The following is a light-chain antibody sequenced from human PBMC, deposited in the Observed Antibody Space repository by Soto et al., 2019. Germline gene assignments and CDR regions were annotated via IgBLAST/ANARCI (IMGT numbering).Light chain of an antibody. Sequence: QSVLTQPPSVSGAPGQRVTISCTGSSSYIGAGSDVHWYQQLPGTAPKLLIYGNSNRPSGVPDRFSGSRSGTSASLAITGLHAEDEADYYCQSYDSSLRVVVFGGGPKLTVL. CDR3: QSYDSSLRVVV. V-gene: IGLV1-40*01. J-gene: IGLJ2*01. CDR2: GNS. CDR1: SSYIGAGSD.